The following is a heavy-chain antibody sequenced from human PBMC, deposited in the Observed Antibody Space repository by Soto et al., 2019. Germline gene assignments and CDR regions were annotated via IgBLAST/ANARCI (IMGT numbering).Heavy chain of an antibody. Sequence: ITLKESGPPLVKPTQTLTLTCAFSGFSLSTSGVAVSWIRQPPGKALEWLTFIYWDDDKRNSPFLKSRLTIAKDTPKSHLVLTMTTMEPVDTARSYCAPLVGAGITYNLDSWGQGTLVTVSS. CDR3: APLVGAGITYNLDS. V-gene: IGHV2-5*02. CDR2: IYWDDDK. D-gene: IGHD1-26*01. CDR1: GFSLSTSGVA. J-gene: IGHJ4*02.